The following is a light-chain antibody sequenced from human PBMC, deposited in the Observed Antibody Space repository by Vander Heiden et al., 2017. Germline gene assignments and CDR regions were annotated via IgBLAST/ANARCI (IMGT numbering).Light chain of an antibody. V-gene: IGLV3-21*02. CDR2: ADG. CDR3: QVWHSRSDHYV. CDR1: DIGDKT. J-gene: IGLJ1*01. Sequence: SYVLTQPPSVSGAPGQTATITCGGDDIGDKTVHWYQQKPGQAPVLVVYADGDRPSGIPERFSGSNSGNTATLTISMVEAGDEADYYCQVWHSRSDHYVFGPGNKVTVL.